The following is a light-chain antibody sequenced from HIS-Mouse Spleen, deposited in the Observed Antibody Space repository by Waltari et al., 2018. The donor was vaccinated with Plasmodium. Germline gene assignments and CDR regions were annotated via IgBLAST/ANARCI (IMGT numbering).Light chain of an antibody. CDR3: KQIHT. V-gene: IGKV1-39*01. CDR1: QSISSY. Sequence: DIQMTQSPSSLSASVGDRVTITCRASQSISSYLNWYQQKPGKAPMLLIYAASSLQSWVPSMFRGNESVTDFTLTVSSQQPVDFATYYCKQIHTFGQGTKLDIK. J-gene: IGKJ2*01. CDR2: AAS.